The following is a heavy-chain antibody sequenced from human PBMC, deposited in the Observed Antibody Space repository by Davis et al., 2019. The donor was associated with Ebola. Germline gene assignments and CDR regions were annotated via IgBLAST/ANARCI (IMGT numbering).Heavy chain of an antibody. CDR1: GFTFSYYS. J-gene: IGHJ4*02. D-gene: IGHD4-17*01. Sequence: GESLKISCAASGFTFSYYSMNWVRQAPGKGLEWVSYISSSSSTIYYADSVKGRFTISRDNAKNSLYLQMNRLRDEDTAVYYCARDSGYGDYHRYFDYWGQGTLVTVSS. V-gene: IGHV3-48*02. CDR2: ISSSSSTI. CDR3: ARDSGYGDYHRYFDY.